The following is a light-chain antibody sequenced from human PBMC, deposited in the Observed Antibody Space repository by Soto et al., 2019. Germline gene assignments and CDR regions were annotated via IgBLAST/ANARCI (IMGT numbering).Light chain of an antibody. CDR1: QSVSSN. V-gene: IGKV3-15*01. Sequence: EIVMTQSPATLSVSPGERATLSCRASQSVSSNLAWYQQKPGQTPRLLIYGASTRAIGIPARFSGSGSGTEFTLTISSQQSEDFAVYYCQQYNKWLWTFGQGTNVEI. CDR2: GAS. J-gene: IGKJ1*01. CDR3: QQYNKWLWT.